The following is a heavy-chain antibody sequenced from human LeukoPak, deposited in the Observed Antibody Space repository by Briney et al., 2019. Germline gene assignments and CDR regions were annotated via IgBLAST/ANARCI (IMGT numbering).Heavy chain of an antibody. CDR2: ISAYNGNT. Sequence: ASVKVSCKASGYTFTSYGISWVRQAPGQGLEWMGWISAYNGNTNYAQKLQGRVTITRDTSASTAYMELSSLRSEDTAVYYCARDPSSSGWYRYFDYWGQGTLVTVSS. V-gene: IGHV1-18*01. CDR1: GYTFTSYG. J-gene: IGHJ4*02. CDR3: ARDPSSSGWYRYFDY. D-gene: IGHD6-19*01.